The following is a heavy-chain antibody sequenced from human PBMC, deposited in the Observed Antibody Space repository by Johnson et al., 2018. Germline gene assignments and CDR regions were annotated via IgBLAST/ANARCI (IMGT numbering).Heavy chain of an antibody. CDR3: APPRGGAFEI. CDR1: GFTFSSYA. D-gene: IGHD3-10*01. CDR2: ISYDGSNK. V-gene: IGHV3-30-3*01. Sequence: VQLVETGGGVVQPGRSLRLSCAASGFTFSSYAMHWVRQAPGKGLEWVAVISYDGSNKYYADSVKGRFTIARDNSKNTLYLQMNSLRAEDTDVDYCAPPRGGAFEIGGQGTMVTVSA. J-gene: IGHJ3*02.